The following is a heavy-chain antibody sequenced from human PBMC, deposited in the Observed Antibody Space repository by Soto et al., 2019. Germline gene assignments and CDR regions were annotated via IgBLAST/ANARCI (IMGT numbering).Heavy chain of an antibody. CDR2: ISYDGSNK. D-gene: IGHD3-10*01. CDR3: ARWPLRGSGSYWYYFDY. Sequence: SGGSLRLSCAASGFTFSSYAMHWVRQAPGKGLEWVAVISYDGSNKYYADSVKGRFTISRDNSRNTLYLQMNSLRAEDTAVYYCARWPLRGSGSYWYYFDYWGQGTLVTVSS. V-gene: IGHV3-30-3*01. J-gene: IGHJ4*02. CDR1: GFTFSSYA.